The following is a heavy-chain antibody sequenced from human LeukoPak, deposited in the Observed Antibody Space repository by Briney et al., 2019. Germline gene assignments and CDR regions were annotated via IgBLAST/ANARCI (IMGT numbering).Heavy chain of an antibody. CDR3: ARERGGGSWNWFDP. CDR2: IYYSGST. D-gene: IGHD2-15*01. J-gene: IGHJ5*02. Sequence: SETLSLTCTVSGGSISSYYWSWIRQPPGKGLEWIGYIYYSGSTNYNPSLKSRVTISVDTSKNQFSLKLSSVTAADTAVYYCARERGGGSWNWFDPWGQGTLVTVSS. V-gene: IGHV4-59*01. CDR1: GGSISSYY.